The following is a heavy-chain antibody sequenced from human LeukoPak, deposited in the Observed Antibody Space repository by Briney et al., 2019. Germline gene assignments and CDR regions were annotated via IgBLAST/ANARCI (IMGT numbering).Heavy chain of an antibody. CDR1: GYSFTSYW. CDR2: IYPGDSGT. J-gene: IGHJ6*04. D-gene: IGHD3-10*01. CDR3: ARTYYYGSGSYYPNYYYGMDV. Sequence: GESLKISCKGSGYSFTSYWIGWVRQMPGKGLEWMGIIYPGDSGTRYSPSFQGQVTISADKSISTAYLQWSSLKASDTAMYYCARTYYYGSGSYYPNYYYGMDVWGKGTTVTVSS. V-gene: IGHV5-51*01.